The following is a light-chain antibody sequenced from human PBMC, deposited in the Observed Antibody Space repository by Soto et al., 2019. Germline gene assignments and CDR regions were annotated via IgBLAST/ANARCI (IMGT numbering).Light chain of an antibody. CDR1: SSDVGRYNY. J-gene: IGLJ1*01. V-gene: IGLV2-14*01. Sequence: QSALTQPASVSGSPGQSIAISCTGTSSDVGRYNYVSWYQQHPGKAPKLMIYEVSNRPSGVSNRFSGSKSGNTASLTLSVLQSEDEDDYYCSAYTTTSTTLYVFGTGTKVTVL. CDR2: EVS. CDR3: SAYTTTSTTLYV.